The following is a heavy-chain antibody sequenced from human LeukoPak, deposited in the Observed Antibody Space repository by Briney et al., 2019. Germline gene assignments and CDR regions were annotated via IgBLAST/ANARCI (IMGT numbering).Heavy chain of an antibody. CDR1: GFTFSSYW. J-gene: IGHJ4*02. CDR2: ITNDGSST. V-gene: IGHV3-74*01. Sequence: PGGSLRLSCAASGFTFSSYWMHWVRQAPGKGLVWVSRITNDGSSTDYADSVKGRFIISRDNAKNTLYLQMSSLRAEDTALYYCARDHRACTGTNCYKPLDYWGQGTLVTVSS. CDR3: ARDHRACTGTNCYKPLDY. D-gene: IGHD2-2*01.